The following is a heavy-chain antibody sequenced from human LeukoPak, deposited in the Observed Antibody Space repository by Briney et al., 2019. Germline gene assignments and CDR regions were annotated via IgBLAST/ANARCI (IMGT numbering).Heavy chain of an antibody. CDR2: IYYSGST. CDR1: GGSISSYY. Sequence: SETLSLTCTVSGGSISSYYWSWIRQPPGKGLEWIGYIYYSGSTNYNPSLKSRVTISVDTSKNQFSLKLSSVIAADTAVYYCARGDYSDYWGQGTLVTVSS. D-gene: IGHD4-17*01. V-gene: IGHV4-59*01. CDR3: ARGDYSDY. J-gene: IGHJ4*02.